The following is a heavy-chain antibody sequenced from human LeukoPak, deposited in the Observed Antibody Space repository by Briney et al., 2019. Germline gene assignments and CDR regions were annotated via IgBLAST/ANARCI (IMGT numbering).Heavy chain of an antibody. CDR2: IRFDGSTK. D-gene: IGHD3-10*01. J-gene: IGHJ4*02. V-gene: IGHV3-30*02. CDR1: GFTFSNYG. CDR3: ARALWFGETFPAY. Sequence: GGSLRLSCATSGFTFSNYGMHWVRQAPGKGLEWVAFIRFDGSTKYYADSVKGRITISRDNAKNSLYLQMNSLRAEDTAVYYCARALWFGETFPAYWGQGTLVTVSS.